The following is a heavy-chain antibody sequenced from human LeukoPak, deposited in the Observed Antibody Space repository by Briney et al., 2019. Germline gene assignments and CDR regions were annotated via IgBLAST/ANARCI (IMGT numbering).Heavy chain of an antibody. CDR1: GFTFDDYA. CDR2: ISWNSGSI. D-gene: IGHD6-19*01. CDR3: AKAPVAGTLGY. Sequence: GGSLRLSCAASGFTFDDYAMHWVRQAPGKGLEWVSGISWNSGSIGYADSVKGRFTISRDNAKNSLYLQMNRLRAEDTALYYCAKAPVAGTLGYWGQGTLVTVSS. J-gene: IGHJ4*02. V-gene: IGHV3-9*01.